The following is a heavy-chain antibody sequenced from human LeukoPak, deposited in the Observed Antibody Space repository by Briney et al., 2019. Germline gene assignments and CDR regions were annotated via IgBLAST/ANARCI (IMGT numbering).Heavy chain of an antibody. V-gene: IGHV4-61*02. Sequence: KTSETLSLTCTVSGGSISSGSYYWSWIRQPAGKGLEWIGRIYTSGSTNYNPSLKSRVTISVDTSKNQFSLKLSSVTAADTAVYYCARDYYDSSGYFDAFDIWGQGTMVTVSS. CDR3: ARDYYDSSGYFDAFDI. D-gene: IGHD3-22*01. CDR1: GGSISSGSYY. J-gene: IGHJ3*02. CDR2: IYTSGST.